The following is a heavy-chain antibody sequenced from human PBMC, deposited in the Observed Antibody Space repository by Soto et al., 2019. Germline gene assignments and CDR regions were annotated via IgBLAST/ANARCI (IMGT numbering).Heavy chain of an antibody. V-gene: IGHV3-33*01. CDR3: ARERIRLRCLEWFHHYYYGMDV. Sequence: QVQLVESGGGVVQPGRSLRLSCAASGFTFSSYGMHWVRQAPGKGLEWVAVIWYDGSNKYYADSVKGRFTISRDNSKNTLYLQMNSLRAEDTAVYYCARERIRLRCLEWFHHYYYGMDVWGQGTTVTVSS. D-gene: IGHD3-3*01. J-gene: IGHJ6*02. CDR2: IWYDGSNK. CDR1: GFTFSSYG.